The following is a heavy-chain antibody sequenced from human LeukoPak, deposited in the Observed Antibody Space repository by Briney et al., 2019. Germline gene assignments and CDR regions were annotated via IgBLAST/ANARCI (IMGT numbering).Heavy chain of an antibody. CDR3: ASVYSYGWFDY. V-gene: IGHV3-33*01. CDR2: IWYDGSNK. J-gene: IGHJ5*01. Sequence: GGSLRLSCAASGLSLTTHGMHWVRQAPGKGLEWVAVIWYDGSNKYYADSVKGRFTISRDNSKNTLYLQMNSLRAEDTAVYYCASVYSYGWFDYWGQGTLVTVSS. CDR1: GLSLTTHG. D-gene: IGHD5-18*01.